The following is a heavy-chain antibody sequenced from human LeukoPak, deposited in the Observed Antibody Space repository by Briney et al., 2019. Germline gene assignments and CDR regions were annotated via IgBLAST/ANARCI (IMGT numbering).Heavy chain of an antibody. CDR3: SSGNSHAFDI. D-gene: IGHD4-23*01. Sequence: GGSLRLSCAASGFTFSSCWVHWVRQAPGKGLVWVSRINSDGSSTSYADSVKGRFTISRDNAKNTLYLQMNNLRAEDTAVYYCSSGNSHAFDIWGQGTMVTVSS. V-gene: IGHV3-74*01. J-gene: IGHJ3*02. CDR2: INSDGSST. CDR1: GFTFSSCW.